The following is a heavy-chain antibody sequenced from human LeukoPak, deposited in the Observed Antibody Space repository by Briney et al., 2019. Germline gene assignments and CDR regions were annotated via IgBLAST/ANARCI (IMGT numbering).Heavy chain of an antibody. J-gene: IGHJ4*02. CDR2: IFTYTGNA. CDR1: GYTFNTYG. D-gene: IGHD6-13*01. Sequence: GASVKVSCKASGYTFNTYGISWVRQAPGQGLEWMGWIFTYTGNADYAKKFQGRVNLTANTSASTAYMELRSPRSDDTAVYYCAREHSSSWDQFDYWGQGTLVTVSS. CDR3: AREHSSSWDQFDY. V-gene: IGHV1-18*01.